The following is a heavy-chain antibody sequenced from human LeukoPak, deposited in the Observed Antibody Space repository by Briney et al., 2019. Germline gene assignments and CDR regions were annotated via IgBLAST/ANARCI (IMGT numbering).Heavy chain of an antibody. D-gene: IGHD2-2*01. CDR1: GYTFTSYG. Sequence: ASVKVSCKASGYTFTSYGISWVRQAPGQGLEWMGWISAYNGNTNYAQKLQGRVTMTTDTSTSTAYMEPRSLRSDDTAVYYCARDLGPVPAGYYFDYWGQGTLVTVSS. J-gene: IGHJ4*02. CDR3: ARDLGPVPAGYYFDY. CDR2: ISAYNGNT. V-gene: IGHV1-18*01.